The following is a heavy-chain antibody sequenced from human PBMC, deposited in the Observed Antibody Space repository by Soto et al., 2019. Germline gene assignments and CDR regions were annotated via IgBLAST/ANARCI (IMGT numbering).Heavy chain of an antibody. D-gene: IGHD4-17*01. CDR3: AKEISFLMTTVTTSYQPSRILSFDY. Sequence: QVQLVESGVGVVQPGRSLRLSCAASGFTFSSYGMHWVRQAPGKGLEWVAVISYDGSNKYYADSVKGRFTISRDNSKNTLYLQMNSLRDEDTAVYYCAKEISFLMTTVTTSYQPSRILSFDYWGQGTLVTVSS. CDR2: ISYDGSNK. V-gene: IGHV3-30*18. J-gene: IGHJ4*02. CDR1: GFTFSSYG.